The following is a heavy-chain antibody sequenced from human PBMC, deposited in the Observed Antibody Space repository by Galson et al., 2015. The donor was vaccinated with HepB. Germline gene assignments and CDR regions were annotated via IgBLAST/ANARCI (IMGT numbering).Heavy chain of an antibody. D-gene: IGHD2-21*01. CDR2: TRSKALGGTT. Sequence: SLRLSCAASGFTFSSYAMHWVRQAPGKGLEWVGFTRSKALGGTTEYAASVKGRFTVSRDDSKSIAYLQMNSLKPEDTAVYYCSRALRAVLAYGDLFNYYTDVWGKGTTVTVSS. V-gene: IGHV3-49*04. CDR3: SRALRAVLAYGDLFNYYTDV. CDR1: GFTFSSYA. J-gene: IGHJ6*03.